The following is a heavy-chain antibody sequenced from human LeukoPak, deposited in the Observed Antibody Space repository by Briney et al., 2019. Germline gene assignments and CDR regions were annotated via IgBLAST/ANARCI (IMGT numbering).Heavy chain of an antibody. Sequence: PSETLSLTCTVSGGSISIYYWNWIRQPAGKGLEWIGRIYSSASANYNPSLKSRVTMSLDTSKNQFSLNLTSVTAADTAVYYCARVLFTEEDAFDIWGQGTMVTVSS. CDR1: GGSISIYY. CDR2: IYSSASA. CDR3: ARVLFTEEDAFDI. V-gene: IGHV4-4*07. J-gene: IGHJ3*02.